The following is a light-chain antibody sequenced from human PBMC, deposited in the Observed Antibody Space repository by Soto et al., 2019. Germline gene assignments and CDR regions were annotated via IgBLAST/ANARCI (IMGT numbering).Light chain of an antibody. CDR1: SGHSSYA. CDR2: LNSDGSH. CDR3: QTWGTGIQV. V-gene: IGLV4-69*01. Sequence: QSVLTQSPSASASLGASVKLTFTLSSGHSSYAIAWHQQQPEKGPRYLMKLNSDGSHSKGDGIPDRFSGSSSGAERYLTISSLQSEDEADFYCQTWGTGIQVFGGGTQL. J-gene: IGLJ2*01.